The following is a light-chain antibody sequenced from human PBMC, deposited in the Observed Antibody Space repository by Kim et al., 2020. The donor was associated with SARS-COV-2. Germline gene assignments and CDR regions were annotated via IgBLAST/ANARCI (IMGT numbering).Light chain of an antibody. Sequence: QSALTQPASVSGSPGQSITISCTGTYSDIATYNYVSWYQQHPGKAPKLMIYDVTERPSGVSNRFSGSKSDNTASLTISGLQAEEEADYYCSSYTLSSTWVFGGGTQLTVL. CDR1: YSDIATYNY. CDR2: DVT. V-gene: IGLV2-14*03. J-gene: IGLJ3*02. CDR3: SSYTLSSTWV.